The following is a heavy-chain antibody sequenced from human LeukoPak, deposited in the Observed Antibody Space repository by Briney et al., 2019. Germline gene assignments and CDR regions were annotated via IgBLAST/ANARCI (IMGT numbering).Heavy chain of an antibody. CDR2: IKQDGSEK. Sequence: GGSLRLSCAASGFTFRNAWMSWVRQAPGKGLEWLANIKQDGSEKYYVDSVKGRFTISRDNAKNSLYLQMNSLRAEDTAVYYCARPSYYYDRSGSVSGAFDIWGQGTMVTVSS. V-gene: IGHV3-7*04. J-gene: IGHJ3*02. D-gene: IGHD3-22*01. CDR3: ARPSYYYDRSGSVSGAFDI. CDR1: GFTFRNAW.